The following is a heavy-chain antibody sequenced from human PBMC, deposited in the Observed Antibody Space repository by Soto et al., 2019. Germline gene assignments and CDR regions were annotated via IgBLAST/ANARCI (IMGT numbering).Heavy chain of an antibody. CDR1: GFSLRTRGMR. CDR3: ARTQYGYCRGGSCYDY. CDR2: IDWDDDK. D-gene: IGHD2-15*01. V-gene: IGHV2-70*04. Sequence: SGPTLVNPTQTLTLTCTFSGFSLRTRGMRVSWIRQPPGKALEWLARIDWDDDKFYSTSLKTRLTISKYTSKNQVVLIMTNMDPVDTATYYXARTQYGYCRGGSCYDYWGQGTLVTVSS. J-gene: IGHJ4*02.